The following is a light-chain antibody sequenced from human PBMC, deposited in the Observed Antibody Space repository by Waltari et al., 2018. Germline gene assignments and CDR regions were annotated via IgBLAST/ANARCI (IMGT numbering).Light chain of an antibody. CDR3: QQYGSSPWT. CDR1: QSISSY. CDR2: GAS. V-gene: IGKV3-20*01. J-gene: IGKJ1*01. Sequence: EIVLTQSPGTLSLSPGERATLSCRASQSISSYLAWYQQKPGQAPRLRIHGASTRATGIPDRFSGSGSGTDFTLTISRLDPEDFAVYYCQQYGSSPWTFGQGTKVEIK.